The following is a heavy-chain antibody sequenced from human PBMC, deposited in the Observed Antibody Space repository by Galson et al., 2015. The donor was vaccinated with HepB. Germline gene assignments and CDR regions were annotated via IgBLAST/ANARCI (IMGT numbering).Heavy chain of an antibody. CDR2: INPSGGST. Sequence: SVKVSCKASGYTFTSYYMHWVRQAPGQGLEWMGIINPSGGSTGYAQKFQGRVTMTRDTSTSPVYMELSSLRSEDTAVYYCARSMVRGVIIPYSFDYWGQGTLVTVSS. CDR1: GYTFTSYY. CDR3: ARSMVRGVIIPYSFDY. D-gene: IGHD3-10*01. V-gene: IGHV1-46*01. J-gene: IGHJ4*02.